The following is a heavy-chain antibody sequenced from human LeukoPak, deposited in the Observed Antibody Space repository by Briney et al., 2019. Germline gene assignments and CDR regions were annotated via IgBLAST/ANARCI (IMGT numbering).Heavy chain of an antibody. CDR3: ARRAKYYYDSSGYYYFDY. D-gene: IGHD3-22*01. Sequence: SQTLSLTCTVSGGSISSGGYYWSWIRQPPGKGLEWIGYIYHSGSTYYNPSLKSRVTISVDTSKNQFSLKLSSVTAADTAVYYCARRAKYYYDSSGYYYFDYWGQGTLVTVSS. CDR2: IYHSGST. V-gene: IGHV4-30-2*03. J-gene: IGHJ4*02. CDR1: GGSISSGGYY.